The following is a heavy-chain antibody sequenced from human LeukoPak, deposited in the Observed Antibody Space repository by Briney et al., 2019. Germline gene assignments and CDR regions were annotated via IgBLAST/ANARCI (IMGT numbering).Heavy chain of an antibody. Sequence: ASVKVSCKASGYTLTGYYMHWVRQTPGQGLEWMGWINPNSGGTNYAQKFQGRVTMTRDTSISTAYMELSRLRSDDTAVYYCARGDSSSSWGYYYYYMDVWGKGTTVTVSS. CDR3: ARGDSSSSWGYYYYYMDV. J-gene: IGHJ6*03. CDR1: GYTLTGYY. D-gene: IGHD6-6*01. CDR2: INPNSGGT. V-gene: IGHV1-2*02.